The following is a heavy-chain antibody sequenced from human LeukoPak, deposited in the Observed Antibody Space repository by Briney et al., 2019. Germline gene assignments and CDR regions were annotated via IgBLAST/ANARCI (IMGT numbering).Heavy chain of an antibody. Sequence: PGRSLRLSCAASGFTFSSYGMHWVRQAPGKGLEWVAVISYDGSDKNYADSVKGRFTISRDNAQNSMYLQMNSLRAEDTAVYYCRRVGGRSKAAKGDAFDIWGQGTMVVVSS. V-gene: IGHV3-30*03. CDR1: GFTFSSYG. D-gene: IGHD6-6*01. J-gene: IGHJ3*02. CDR3: RRVGGRSKAAKGDAFDI. CDR2: ISYDGSDK.